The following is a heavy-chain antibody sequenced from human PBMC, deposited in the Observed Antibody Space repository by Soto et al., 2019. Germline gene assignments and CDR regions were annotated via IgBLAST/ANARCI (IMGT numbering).Heavy chain of an antibody. CDR3: ARIRPETPYYYYYMDV. J-gene: IGHJ6*03. D-gene: IGHD2-2*01. Sequence: ASVKVSCKASGYTFTSYDINWVRQATGQGLKWMGWMNPNSGNTGYAQKFQGRVTMTRNTSISTAYMELSSLRSEDTAVYYCARIRPETPYYYYYMDVWGKGTTVTVSS. CDR1: GYTFTSYD. CDR2: MNPNSGNT. V-gene: IGHV1-8*01.